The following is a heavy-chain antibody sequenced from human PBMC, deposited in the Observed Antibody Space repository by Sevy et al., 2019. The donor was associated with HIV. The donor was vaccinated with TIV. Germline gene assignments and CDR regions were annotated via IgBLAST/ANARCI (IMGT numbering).Heavy chain of an antibody. J-gene: IGHJ4*02. CDR2: IYYGGTS. CDR1: GGSISSGTYY. Sequence: SETLSLTCTVSGGSISSGTYYWGWIRQPPGKGLEWIGNIYYGGTSYYNPSLKGRVTISVDTSKNQFSLNLRSVTAADTAVFYCARGGGNSEWGYYFDFWGQGTLVTVSS. V-gene: IGHV4-39*01. D-gene: IGHD2-21*02. CDR3: ARGGGNSEWGYYFDF.